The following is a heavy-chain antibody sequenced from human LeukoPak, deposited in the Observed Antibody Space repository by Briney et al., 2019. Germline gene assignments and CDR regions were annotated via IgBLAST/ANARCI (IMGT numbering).Heavy chain of an antibody. CDR3: RYSSRGGFDY. Sequence: GGSLRLSCAASGFTFSSYWMSWVRQAPGKGLEWVANIKPDGSEKYYVDSVGGRFTISRDNAKNSLYLRMNSLRAEDTAVYYCRYSSRGGFDYWGQGTLVTVSS. CDR1: GFTFSSYW. D-gene: IGHD6-13*01. J-gene: IGHJ4*02. V-gene: IGHV3-7*01. CDR2: IKPDGSEK.